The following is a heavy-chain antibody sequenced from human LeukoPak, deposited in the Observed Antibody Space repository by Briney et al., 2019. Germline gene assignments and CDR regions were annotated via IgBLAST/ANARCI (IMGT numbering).Heavy chain of an antibody. V-gene: IGHV3-9*01. D-gene: IGHD3-22*01. J-gene: IGHJ3*02. Sequence: SLRLSCTASRFRFDDYAMHWVRQAAGKGLEWVSGISWRSGTTGYADSVKGRFTISRDNAKNSLYLQMNSLRPEDTALYYCAKGVGSGTYDSFDIWGQRTKVTVSS. CDR1: RFRFDDYA. CDR3: AKGVGSGTYDSFDI. CDR2: ISWRSGTT.